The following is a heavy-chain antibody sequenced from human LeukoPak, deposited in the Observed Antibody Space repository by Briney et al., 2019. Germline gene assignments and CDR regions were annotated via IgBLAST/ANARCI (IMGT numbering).Heavy chain of an antibody. CDR2: LNEVGSEK. J-gene: IGHJ4*02. Sequence: PGGSLRLSCAASGFTFSTYWMTWVRQAPGRGLEWVASLNEVGSEKYYVDSVKGRFTISRDNAQKALYLEMKSLSAKDTAVYYCARAVTSTEGYWGQGTLVTVSS. V-gene: IGHV3-7*03. CDR3: ARAVTSTEGY. CDR1: GFTFSTYW.